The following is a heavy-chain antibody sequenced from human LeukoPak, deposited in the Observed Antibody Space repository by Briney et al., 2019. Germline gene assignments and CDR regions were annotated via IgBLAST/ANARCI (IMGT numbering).Heavy chain of an antibody. Sequence: ASVKVSCKASGYTFTGYYMHWVRQAPGQGLEWMGWINPNSGGTNYAQKFQGRVTMTRDTSISTAYMELSRLRSDDTAVYYCARAPDTAMALIWFDPWGQGTLVTVSS. V-gene: IGHV1-2*02. CDR3: ARAPDTAMALIWFDP. D-gene: IGHD5-18*01. J-gene: IGHJ5*02. CDR2: INPNSGGT. CDR1: GYTFTGYY.